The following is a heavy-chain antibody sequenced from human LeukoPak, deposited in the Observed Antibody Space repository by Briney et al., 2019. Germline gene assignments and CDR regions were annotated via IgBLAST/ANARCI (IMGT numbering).Heavy chain of an antibody. CDR2: IYYSGNT. J-gene: IGHJ3*02. V-gene: IGHV4-30-4*08. CDR3: ARATITMMVGIPADAFDI. CDR1: GGSIRSGDYY. D-gene: IGHD3-22*01. Sequence: SQTLSLTCTVSGGSIRSGDYYWSWIRQPPGKGLGSIGYIYYSGNTYYNPSLKSRVTISVDTSKKQFSLKLSSVTAADTAVYYCARATITMMVGIPADAFDIWGQGTIVTVSS.